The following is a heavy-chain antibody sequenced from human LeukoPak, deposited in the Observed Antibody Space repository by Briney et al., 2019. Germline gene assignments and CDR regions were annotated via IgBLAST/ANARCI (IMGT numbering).Heavy chain of an antibody. CDR3: ARTQMVRGVLHMDV. V-gene: IGHV4-59*08. J-gene: IGHJ6*02. CDR2: IYNSGST. Sequence: PSETLSLTCAVYGGSFSGYYWSWIRQPPGKGLDWIGYIYNSGSTNYNPSLKSRVTISIATSKNQFSLKLSSVTAADTAVYYCARTQMVRGVLHMDVWGQGTTVIVSS. CDR1: GGSFSGYY. D-gene: IGHD3-10*01.